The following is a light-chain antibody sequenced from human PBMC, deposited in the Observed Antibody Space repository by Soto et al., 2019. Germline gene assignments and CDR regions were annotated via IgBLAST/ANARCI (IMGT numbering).Light chain of an antibody. V-gene: IGKV1-8*01. CDR2: AAS. CDR1: QGISSY. CDR3: QQYYSYPLFYLDT. Sequence: AIRMTQSPSSLSASTGYRVTITCRASQGISSYLAWYQQKPGKAPKLLIYAASTLQSGVPSRFSGSGSGTDFTLTISCLQSEDFATYYCQQYYSYPLFYLDTFGQGTKLEIK. J-gene: IGKJ2*01.